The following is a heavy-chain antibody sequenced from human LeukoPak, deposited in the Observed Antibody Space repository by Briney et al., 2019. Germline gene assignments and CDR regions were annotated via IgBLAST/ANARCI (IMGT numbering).Heavy chain of an antibody. V-gene: IGHV3-43*02. CDR2: ISGDGGST. J-gene: IGHJ6*03. CDR3: AKDGEWLQAASDYYYYMDV. D-gene: IGHD5-24*01. Sequence: PGGSLRLSCAASGFTFDDYAMHWGRQAPGKGLEWVSLISGDGGSTYYADSVKGRFTISRDNSKNSLYLQMNSLRTEDTALYYCAKDGEWLQAASDYYYYMDVWGKGTTVTVSS. CDR1: GFTFDDYA.